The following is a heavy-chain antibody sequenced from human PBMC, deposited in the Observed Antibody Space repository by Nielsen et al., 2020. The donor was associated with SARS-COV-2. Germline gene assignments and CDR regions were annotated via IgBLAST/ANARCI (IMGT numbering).Heavy chain of an antibody. CDR1: GFTFSSYS. V-gene: IGHV3-21*04. J-gene: IGHJ4*02. D-gene: IGHD3-9*01. CDR3: AKGGLRYFDWLPRY. CDR2: ISSSSSYI. Sequence: GALRLSCAASGFTFSSYSMNWVRQAPGKGLEWVSSISSSSSYIYYADSVKGRFTISRDNSKNTLYLQMNSLRAEDTAVYYCAKGGLRYFDWLPRYWGQGTLVTVSS.